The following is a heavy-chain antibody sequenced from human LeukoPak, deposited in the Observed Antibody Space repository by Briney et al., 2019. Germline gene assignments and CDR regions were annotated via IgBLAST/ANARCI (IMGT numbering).Heavy chain of an antibody. D-gene: IGHD2-2*01. V-gene: IGHV1-46*01. CDR3: ARDLECTSCSSAGNYGMDV. CDR1: GYTFTSYY. Sequence: ASVKVSCKASGYTFTSYYMYWVRQAPGQGLEWMGIINPSGGSTSYAQKFQGRVTMTRDTSTSTVYMELSSLRSEDTAVYYCARDLECTSCSSAGNYGMDVWGQGTTVTVS. CDR2: INPSGGST. J-gene: IGHJ6*02.